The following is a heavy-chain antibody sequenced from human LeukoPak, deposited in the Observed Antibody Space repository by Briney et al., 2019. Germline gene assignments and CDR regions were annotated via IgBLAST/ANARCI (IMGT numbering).Heavy chain of an antibody. Sequence: ASVKVSCKASGYTFTGYYMHWVRQAPGQGLEWMGWINPNSGGTNHAQKFQGRVTMTRDTSISTGYMELTRLRSDDTAVYYCATQYGDYVYYFDYWGQGTLVTVSS. CDR2: INPNSGGT. J-gene: IGHJ4*02. D-gene: IGHD4-17*01. CDR1: GYTFTGYY. CDR3: ATQYGDYVYYFDY. V-gene: IGHV1-2*02.